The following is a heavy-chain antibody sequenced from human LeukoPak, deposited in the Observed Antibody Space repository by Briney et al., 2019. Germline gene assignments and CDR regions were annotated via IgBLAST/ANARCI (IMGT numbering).Heavy chain of an antibody. D-gene: IGHD2-21*01. J-gene: IGHJ4*02. CDR3: ALILPRNDY. Sequence: SVKVSCKASGGTFSNYPVSWVRQAPGQGLEWMGEIMPVFNTPTYAQNFQGRITITADESTNTAYMELTRLRAEDTAVYYCALILPRNDYWGQGTLVTVSS. V-gene: IGHV1-69*01. CDR1: GGTFSNYP. CDR2: IMPVFNTP.